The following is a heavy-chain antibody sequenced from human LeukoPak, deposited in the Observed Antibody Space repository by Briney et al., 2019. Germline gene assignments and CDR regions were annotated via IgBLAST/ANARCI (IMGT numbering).Heavy chain of an antibody. D-gene: IGHD1-1*01. V-gene: IGHV3-23*01. CDR2: ISGSGGST. Sequence: GGSLRLSCAASGFTFSSYAMSWVRQAPGKGLEWVSAISGSGGSTYYADSVKGRFTVSRDNSKSLLSLQMESLRPDDTGIYYCAKGRRTGFVDYWGQGVLVTVSS. J-gene: IGHJ4*02. CDR3: AKGRRTGFVDY. CDR1: GFTFSSYA.